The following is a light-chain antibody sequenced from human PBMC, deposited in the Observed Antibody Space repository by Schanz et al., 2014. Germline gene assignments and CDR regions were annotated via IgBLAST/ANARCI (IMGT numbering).Light chain of an antibody. CDR2: EVS. CDR3: TSYTSSSTRV. J-gene: IGLJ2*01. Sequence: QSALTQPPSASGSLGQSVTISCTGTSSDVGDYGYVSWYQQHPGKAPKLMIYEVSKRPSGVPDRFSGSKSGNTASLTISRLQAEDEADYYCTSYTSSSTRVFGGGTKLTVL. V-gene: IGLV2-8*01. CDR1: SSDVGDYGY.